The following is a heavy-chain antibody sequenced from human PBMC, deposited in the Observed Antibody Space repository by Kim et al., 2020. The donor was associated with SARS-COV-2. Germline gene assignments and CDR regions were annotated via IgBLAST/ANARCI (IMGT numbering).Heavy chain of an antibody. J-gene: IGHJ4*02. D-gene: IGHD2-15*01. CDR2: INPNSGDT. CDR1: GYTFTSYY. CDR3: ARGADNIVVLVAANDY. Sequence: ASVKVSCKTSGYTFTSYYMHWVRQAPGQGLEWMGWINPNSGDTNYAQKFQGRVTMTRDTSISTAYMDLSSLRSDDTAVYFCARGADNIVVLVAANDYWGQGTLVTVSS. V-gene: IGHV1-2*02.